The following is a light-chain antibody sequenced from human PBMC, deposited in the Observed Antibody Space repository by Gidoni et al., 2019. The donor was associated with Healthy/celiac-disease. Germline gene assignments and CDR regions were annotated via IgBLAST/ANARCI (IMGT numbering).Light chain of an antibody. V-gene: IGLV1-40*01. CDR1: SSNIGAGYD. J-gene: IGLJ2*01. CDR3: QSYDSSLSGSV. Sequence: QSVRTQPPSVSGATGQRVTISCTGSSSNIGAGYDVHWYQQLPGTAPNLLIYGNCNRPSGVPDRFSGSKSGTSASLAITGLQAEDEADYYCQSYDSSLSGSVFGGGTKLTVL. CDR2: GNC.